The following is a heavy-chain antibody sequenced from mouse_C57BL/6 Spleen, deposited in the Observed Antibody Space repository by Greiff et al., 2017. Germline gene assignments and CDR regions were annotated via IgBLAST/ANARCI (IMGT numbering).Heavy chain of an antibody. D-gene: IGHD2-5*01. CDR1: GYAFTNYL. J-gene: IGHJ4*01. CDR3: ARNSTPSMDY. Sequence: QVQLQQSGAELVRPGTSVKVSCKASGYAFTNYLIEWVKQRPGQGLEWIGVINPGSGGTNYNEKFKGKATLTADKSSSTAYMQLSSLTSEDSAVYFCARNSTPSMDYWGQGTSVTVSS. V-gene: IGHV1-54*01. CDR2: INPGSGGT.